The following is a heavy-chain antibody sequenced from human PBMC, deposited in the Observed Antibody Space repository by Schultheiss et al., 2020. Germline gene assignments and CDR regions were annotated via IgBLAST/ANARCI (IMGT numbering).Heavy chain of an antibody. V-gene: IGHV3-30*03. CDR2: ISYDGSNK. CDR3: AREGIAVAEGAFDI. Sequence: GGSLRLSCAASGFTFSSYGMHWVRQAPGKGLEWVAVISYDGSNKYYADSVKGRFTISRDNSKNTLYLQMNSLRAEDTAVYYCAREGIAVAEGAFDIWGQGTMVTVSS. D-gene: IGHD6-19*01. CDR1: GFTFSSYG. J-gene: IGHJ3*02.